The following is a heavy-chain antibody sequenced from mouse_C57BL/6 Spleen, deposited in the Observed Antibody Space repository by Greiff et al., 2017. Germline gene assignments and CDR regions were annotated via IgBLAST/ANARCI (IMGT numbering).Heavy chain of an antibody. J-gene: IGHJ1*03. CDR3: ARLYGNYVWYFDV. CDR1: GFTFTDYY. Sequence: EVKLVESGRGLVQPGGSLSLSCAASGFTFTDYYMSWVRQPPGKALEWLGFIRNKANGYTTEYSASVKGRFTISRDTSPSILFLQRNALRAEDSATYYCARLYGNYVWYFDVWGTGTTVTVSS. V-gene: IGHV7-3*01. CDR2: IRNKANGYTT. D-gene: IGHD2-1*01.